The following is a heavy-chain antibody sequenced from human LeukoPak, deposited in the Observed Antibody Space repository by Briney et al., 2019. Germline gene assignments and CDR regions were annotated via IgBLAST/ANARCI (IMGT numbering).Heavy chain of an antibody. CDR3: ATGAYLDY. CDR1: GFTFSSYG. V-gene: IGHV3-23*01. Sequence: GGSLRLSCAASGFTFSSYGMTWVRQAPGKGLEWVSTISDSGGSTYYADSVKGRFTISRNNSKHTLYLQMNSLRAEDTAIYYCATGAYLDYWGQGTLVTVSS. J-gene: IGHJ4*02. CDR2: ISDSGGST.